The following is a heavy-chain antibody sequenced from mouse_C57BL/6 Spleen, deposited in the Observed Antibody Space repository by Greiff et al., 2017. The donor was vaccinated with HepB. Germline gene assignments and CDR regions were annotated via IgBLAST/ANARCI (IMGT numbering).Heavy chain of an antibody. CDR1: GYTFTSYW. CDR3: ARGTAQATAWFAY. Sequence: VQLKQPGAELVRPGSSVKLSCKASGYTFTSYWMHWVKQRPIQGLEWIGNIDPSDSETHYNQKFKDKATLTVDKSSSTAYMQLSSLTSEDSAVYYCARGTAQATAWFAYWGQGTLVTVSA. D-gene: IGHD3-2*02. V-gene: IGHV1-52*01. J-gene: IGHJ3*01. CDR2: IDPSDSET.